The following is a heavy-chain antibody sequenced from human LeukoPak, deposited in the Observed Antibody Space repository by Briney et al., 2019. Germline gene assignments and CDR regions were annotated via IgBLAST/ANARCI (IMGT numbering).Heavy chain of an antibody. CDR1: GGTFSSYA. Sequence: GASVKVSCKASGGTFSSYAISWVRQAPGQGLEWMGRIIPIFGTANYAQKFQGRVTITTDESTSTAHMEQSSLRSEDTAVYYCATVVVVVAAPPDAFDIWGQGTMVTVSS. CDR3: ATVVVVVAAPPDAFDI. D-gene: IGHD2-15*01. V-gene: IGHV1-69*05. J-gene: IGHJ3*02. CDR2: IIPIFGTA.